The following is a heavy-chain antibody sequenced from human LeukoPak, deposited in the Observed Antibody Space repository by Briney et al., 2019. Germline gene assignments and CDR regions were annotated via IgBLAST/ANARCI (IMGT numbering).Heavy chain of an antibody. J-gene: IGHJ3*02. CDR3: ARKGGIYCNDGCFPDAFDI. Sequence: GGSLRLSCAASGFTFNNYWMNWVRQAPGKGLEWVANINGDGRENHSVDSVKGRFTISGDNAKNSLYLQMNSLRGEDTAVYYCARKGGIYCNDGCFPDAFDIWGQGTTVTFSS. CDR1: GFTFNNYW. D-gene: IGHD2/OR15-2a*01. CDR2: INGDGREN. V-gene: IGHV3-7*01.